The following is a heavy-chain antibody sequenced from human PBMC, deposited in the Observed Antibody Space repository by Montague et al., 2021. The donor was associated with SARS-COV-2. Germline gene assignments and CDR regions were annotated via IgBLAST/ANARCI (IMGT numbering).Heavy chain of an antibody. CDR3: ARQLIVFVPAAPGSPTHETYDCAMDV. J-gene: IGHJ6*02. Sequence: SLSLSCAASGFTFSSYAMHLVRQAPGKGLEWVAVISYDGSNKYYIDSVKVRFSISRDNSKNTLYPQITSLRAEDTAVYYCARQLIVFVPAAPGSPTHETYDCAMDVWGQGTTVTVSS. D-gene: IGHD2-2*01. V-gene: IGHV3-30*04. CDR1: GFTFSSYA. CDR2: ISYDGSNK.